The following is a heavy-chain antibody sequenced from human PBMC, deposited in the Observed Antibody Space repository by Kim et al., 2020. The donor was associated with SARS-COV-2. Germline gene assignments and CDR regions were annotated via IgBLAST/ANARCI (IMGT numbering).Heavy chain of an antibody. CDR1: GFTFSSYS. CDR3: ARDGLLNPSGYDGAYYYYGMDV. CDR2: ISSSSSYI. J-gene: IGHJ6*02. D-gene: IGHD5-12*01. V-gene: IGHV3-21*04. Sequence: GGSLRLSCAASGFTFSSYSMNWVRQAPGKGLEWVSSISSSSSYIYYADSVKGRFTISRDNAKNSLYLQMNSLRAEDTAVYYCARDGLLNPSGYDGAYYYYGMDVWGQGTTVTVSS.